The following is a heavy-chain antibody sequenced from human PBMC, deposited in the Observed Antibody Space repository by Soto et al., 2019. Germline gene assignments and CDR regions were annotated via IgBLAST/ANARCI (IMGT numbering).Heavy chain of an antibody. D-gene: IGHD6-19*01. J-gene: IGHJ4*02. CDR3: GRDSGFDPKIAVSGGYYFGY. CDR2: IYPGDSDT. Sequence: GESLKISCRLSGYIFTSYWIGWVRHMPGKGLEWMGIIYPGDSDTRYIPSFQGQVTISADKSISPAYLHCSSLRASDTAMYYCGRDSGFDPKIAVSGGYYFGYWGQGNLVTVPS. V-gene: IGHV5-51*01. CDR1: GYIFTSYW.